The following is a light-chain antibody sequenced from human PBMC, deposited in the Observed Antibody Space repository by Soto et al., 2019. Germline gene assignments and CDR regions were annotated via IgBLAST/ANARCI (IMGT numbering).Light chain of an antibody. J-gene: IGKJ2*01. CDR2: SAS. Sequence: DIQMTQSPSSVSASVGDRVTITCRASQGIASWLAWYQQKPGNAPNLLIYSASGLQGGVPSRFSGSGSGTDFTLTICSLQPEDFATYYCQQAHSFPYTFGQGTKLEIK. CDR3: QQAHSFPYT. V-gene: IGKV1-12*01. CDR1: QGIASW.